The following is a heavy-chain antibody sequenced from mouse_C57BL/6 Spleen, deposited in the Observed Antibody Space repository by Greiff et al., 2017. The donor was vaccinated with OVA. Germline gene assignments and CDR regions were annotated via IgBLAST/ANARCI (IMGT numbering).Heavy chain of an antibody. CDR3: ASTTVVATYD. Sequence: QVQLQQSGAELVRPGTSVKVSCKASGYAFTNYLIEWVKQRPGQGLEWIGVINPGSGGTNYNEKFKGKATLTADKSSSTAYMQLSSLTSEDSAVYFCASTTVVATYDWGQGTLVTVSA. CDR1: GYAFTNYL. CDR2: INPGSGGT. V-gene: IGHV1-54*01. J-gene: IGHJ3*01. D-gene: IGHD1-1*01.